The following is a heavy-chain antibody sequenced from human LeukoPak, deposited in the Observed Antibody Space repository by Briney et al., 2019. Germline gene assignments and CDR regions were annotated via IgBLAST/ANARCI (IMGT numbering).Heavy chain of an antibody. V-gene: IGHV1-24*01. D-gene: IGHD4-17*01. Sequence: ASVKVSCKVSGYTLTELSMHWVRQAPGKGLEWMGGFDPEDGETIYAQKFQGRVTMTEDTSTDTAYMELSSLRSEDTAVYYCAQLKVTTDAFDIWGQGTMVTVSS. CDR2: FDPEDGET. CDR3: AQLKVTTDAFDI. CDR1: GYTLTELS. J-gene: IGHJ3*02.